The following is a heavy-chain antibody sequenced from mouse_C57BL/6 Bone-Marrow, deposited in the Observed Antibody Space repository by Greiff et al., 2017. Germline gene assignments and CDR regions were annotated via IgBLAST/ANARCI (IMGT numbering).Heavy chain of an antibody. D-gene: IGHD1-1*01. Sequence: VQLQQSGAELVRPGASVELSCTASGFNIKDDYMHWVKQRPEQGLEWIGWIDPENGDTEYASKFQGKATITADTSSNTAYLQLSSLTSEDTAVYYCTTFPLITTVVATDYFDYWGQGTTLTVSS. J-gene: IGHJ2*01. CDR3: TTFPLITTVVATDYFDY. CDR2: IDPENGDT. CDR1: GFNIKDDY. V-gene: IGHV14-4*01.